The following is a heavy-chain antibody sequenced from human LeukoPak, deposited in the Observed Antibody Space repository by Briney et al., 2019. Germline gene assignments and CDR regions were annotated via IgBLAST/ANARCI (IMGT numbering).Heavy chain of an antibody. CDR1: GFTFSSYG. V-gene: IGHV3-30*02. CDR2: IRYDGSNK. J-gene: IGHJ4*02. Sequence: GGSLRLSCAASGFTFSSYGMHWVRQAPGKGLEWVAFIRYDGSNKYYADSVKGRFAISRDNSMNTLYLQMNSLRAEDTAVYYCAKARGTDYGDYVIFDYWGQGTLVTVSS. D-gene: IGHD4-17*01. CDR3: AKARGTDYGDYVIFDY.